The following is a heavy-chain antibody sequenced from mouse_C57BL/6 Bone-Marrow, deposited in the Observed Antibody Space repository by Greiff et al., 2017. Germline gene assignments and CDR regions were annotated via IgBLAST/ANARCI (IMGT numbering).Heavy chain of an antibody. J-gene: IGHJ3*01. V-gene: IGHV1-22*01. CDR2: INPNNGGT. CDR3: ARGPLLLRSAWFAY. Sequence: EVKLMESGPELVKPGASVKMSCKASGYTFTDYNMHWVKQSHVKSLEWIGYINPNNGGTSYNQKFKGKATLTVNKSSSTAYMELRSLTSEDSAVYYCARGPLLLRSAWFAYWGQGTLVTVSA. CDR1: GYTFTDYN. D-gene: IGHD1-1*01.